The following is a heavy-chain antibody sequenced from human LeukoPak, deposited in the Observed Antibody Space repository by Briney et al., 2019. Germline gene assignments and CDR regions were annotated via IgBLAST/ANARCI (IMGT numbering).Heavy chain of an antibody. CDR3: ATQYCSSTSCYPYWVDY. D-gene: IGHD2-2*01. CDR1: GYTFSSYG. Sequence: GSVKVSCKPSGYTFSSYGISCVQQAPEQGLDCMGCIIAYNGNTNYAQKHQGRVTMTTDTSTSTVYMELRSLRSDDTAVYYCATQYCSSTSCYPYWVDYWGQGTLVTVSS. J-gene: IGHJ4*02. V-gene: IGHV1-18*01. CDR2: IIAYNGNT.